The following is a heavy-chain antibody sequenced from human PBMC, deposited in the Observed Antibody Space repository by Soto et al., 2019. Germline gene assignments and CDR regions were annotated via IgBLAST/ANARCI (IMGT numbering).Heavy chain of an antibody. V-gene: IGHV3-23*01. CDR1: GFTFSSYA. D-gene: IGHD2-15*01. CDR3: AKDPCSGGSCHRMYYFDY. CDR2: ISGSGGST. Sequence: PGGSLRLSCAASGFTFSSYAMSWVRQAPGKGLEWVSAISGSGGSTYYADSVKGRFTISRDNSKNTLYLQMNSLRAEDTAVYYCAKDPCSGGSCHRMYYFDYWGQGTLVTVSS. J-gene: IGHJ4*02.